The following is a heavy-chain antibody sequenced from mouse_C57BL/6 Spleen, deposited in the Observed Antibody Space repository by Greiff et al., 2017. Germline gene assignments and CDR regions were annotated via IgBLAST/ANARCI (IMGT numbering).Heavy chain of an antibody. CDR1: GFTFSSYA. V-gene: IGHV5-4*03. CDR2: ISDGGSYT. CDR3: ARVGPGSWYFDV. D-gene: IGHD4-1*01. Sequence: EVKVVESGGGLVKPGGSLKLSCAASGFTFSSYAMSWVRQTPEKRLEWVATISDGGSYTYYPDNVKGRFTISRDNAKNNLYLQMSHLKSEDTAMYYCARVGPGSWYFDVWGTGTTVTVSS. J-gene: IGHJ1*03.